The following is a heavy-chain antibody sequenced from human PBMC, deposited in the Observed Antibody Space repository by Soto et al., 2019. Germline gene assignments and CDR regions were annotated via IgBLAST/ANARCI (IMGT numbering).Heavy chain of an antibody. CDR1: GFSFRNNV. CDR2: ITDNGGST. J-gene: IGHJ6*02. Sequence: EVQLVESGGGLVQPGGSLRLSCAASGFSFRNNVMNWVRQAPGKGLEWVSGITDNGGSTYYADSVKGRSTISRDTSKNTLFLQMNSLRAEDPAIYYCATEVYGAARGAMDVWGQGPTVTVSS. D-gene: IGHD3-10*01. CDR3: ATEVYGAARGAMDV. V-gene: IGHV3-23*04.